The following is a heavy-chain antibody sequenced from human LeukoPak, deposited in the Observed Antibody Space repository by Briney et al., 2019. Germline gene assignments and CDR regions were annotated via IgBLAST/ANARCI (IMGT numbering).Heavy chain of an antibody. CDR1: GGSISSYY. CDR3: ARGDYGDADAFDI. J-gene: IGHJ3*02. Sequence: PSETLSLTCTVSGGSISSYYWNWIRQPPGKGLEWTGYIYSSGTTNSNPSLRSRVSMSVDTSKNQFSLRLSSVTAADTAVYYCARGDYGDADAFDIWGQGTMVTVSS. CDR2: IYSSGTT. V-gene: IGHV4-59*01. D-gene: IGHD4-17*01.